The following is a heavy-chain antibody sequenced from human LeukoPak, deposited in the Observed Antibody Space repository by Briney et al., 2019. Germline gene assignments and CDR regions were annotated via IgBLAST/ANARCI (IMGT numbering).Heavy chain of an antibody. CDR3: ARLYGGNSRYYYGMDV. CDR2: INHSGST. Sequence: SETLSLTCAVYGGSFSGYYWSWIRQPPGKGLEWIGEINHSGSTNYNPSLRSRVTISVDTSKNQFSLKLSSVTAADTAVYYCARLYGGNSRYYYGMDVWGQGTTVTVSS. V-gene: IGHV4-34*01. CDR1: GGSFSGYY. J-gene: IGHJ6*02. D-gene: IGHD4-17*01.